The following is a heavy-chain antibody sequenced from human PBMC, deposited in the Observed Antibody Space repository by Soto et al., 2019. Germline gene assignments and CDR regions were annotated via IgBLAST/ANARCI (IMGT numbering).Heavy chain of an antibody. CDR2: INGNGANT. J-gene: IGHJ4*02. Sequence: GGSLRLSCAASGFTFSDYDMTWVRQAPGKGLEWVSTINGNGANTYYADSVKGRFTISRDNSKNTLYLQMNSLRAEDTAVYYCAKDEAYWVPDYWGQGTLVTVSS. D-gene: IGHD3-16*01. CDR1: GFTFSDYD. CDR3: AKDEAYWVPDY. V-gene: IGHV3-23*01.